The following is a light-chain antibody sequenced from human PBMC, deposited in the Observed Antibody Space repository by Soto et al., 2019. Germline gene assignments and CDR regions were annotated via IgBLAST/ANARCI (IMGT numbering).Light chain of an antibody. V-gene: IGKV3-20*01. CDR2: GAS. CDR1: QSINNNY. J-gene: IGKJ1*01. Sequence: EIVLTQSPGTLSLSPGERATLSCRASQSINNNYLAWYQQKRGQAPRLLIYGASSRATGIPYMFSGSGSVTEFTLTTSRMEPEDFAVYYSQQYGGSPRTFGQGTKVEIK. CDR3: QQYGGSPRT.